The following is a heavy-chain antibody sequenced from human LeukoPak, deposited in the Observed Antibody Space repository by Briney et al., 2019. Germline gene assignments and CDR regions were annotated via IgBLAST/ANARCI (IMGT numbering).Heavy chain of an antibody. D-gene: IGHD2-15*01. Sequence: SETLSLTCAVYGGSFSGYNWSWIRQPPGKGLEWIGEINHSGSTNYNPSLKSRVTISVDTSKNQFSLKLSSVTAADTAVYYCARDLNCSGGSCYSRGRNWFDPWGQGTLVTVSS. V-gene: IGHV4-34*01. CDR2: INHSGST. CDR1: GGSFSGYN. CDR3: ARDLNCSGGSCYSRGRNWFDP. J-gene: IGHJ5*02.